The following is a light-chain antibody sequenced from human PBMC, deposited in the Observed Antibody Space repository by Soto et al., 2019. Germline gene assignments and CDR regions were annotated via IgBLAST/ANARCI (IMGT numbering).Light chain of an antibody. CDR2: DAS. V-gene: IGKV3-11*01. Sequence: EIVLTQSPGTLSLSPGEGATLSCRASQSVSSYLAWYQQKPGQAPRLLIYDASTRATGISARFSGSGAGTDFTLTISSLEPEEFAVYYCQQRSNWPVTFGQGTKVEVK. J-gene: IGKJ1*01. CDR3: QQRSNWPVT. CDR1: QSVSSY.